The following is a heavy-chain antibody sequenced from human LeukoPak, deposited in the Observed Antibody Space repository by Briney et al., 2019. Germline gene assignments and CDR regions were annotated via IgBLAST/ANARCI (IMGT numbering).Heavy chain of an antibody. CDR2: VERSGST. J-gene: IGHJ4*02. CDR3: VRGYGSGSYWNY. D-gene: IGHD3-10*01. CDR1: GGSISGYY. Sequence: SETLSLTCAVYGGSISGYYWSWIRQPPGKGLEWIGEVERSGSTNYNPSLKSRVTISVDTSKKQFSLKLTSVTAADTAVYYCVRGYGSGSYWNYWGQGTLVTVSS. V-gene: IGHV4-34*01.